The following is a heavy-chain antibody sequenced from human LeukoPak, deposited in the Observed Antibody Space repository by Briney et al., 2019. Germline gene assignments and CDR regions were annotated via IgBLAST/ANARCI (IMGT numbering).Heavy chain of an antibody. D-gene: IGHD1-26*01. V-gene: IGHV1-8*01. CDR3: ARSPVGAIGPFDI. CDR2: MNPNSGNS. Sequence: GASVKVSCMASGYTFTSYDINWVRQATEQGLEWMGWMNPNSGNSGYAQKFQGRVTMTRNTSISTGYMELSSPRSEDTAVYYCARSPVGAIGPFDIWGQGTMVTASS. CDR1: GYTFTSYD. J-gene: IGHJ3*02.